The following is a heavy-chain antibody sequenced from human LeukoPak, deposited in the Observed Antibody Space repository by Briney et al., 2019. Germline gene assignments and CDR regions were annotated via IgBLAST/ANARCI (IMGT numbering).Heavy chain of an antibody. CDR1: GGSISSYY. Sequence: PSETLSLTCTVSGGSISSYYWSWLRQPPGQGLEWIGYIYYSGSTNYNTSLKSRVTISVDTSKNQFSLKLSSVTAADTAVYYCARRHCSGGSCRFDYWGQGTLVTVSS. J-gene: IGHJ4*02. CDR3: ARRHCSGGSCRFDY. V-gene: IGHV4-59*08. CDR2: IYYSGST. D-gene: IGHD2-15*01.